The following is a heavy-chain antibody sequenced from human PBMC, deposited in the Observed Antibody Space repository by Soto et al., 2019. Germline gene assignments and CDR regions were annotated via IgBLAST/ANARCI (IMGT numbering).Heavy chain of an antibody. V-gene: IGHV4-59*12. CDR3: ARDPGSGSYYGWFDP. CDR2: IYYAGST. CDR1: GGSMISYY. J-gene: IGHJ5*02. Sequence: PSETLSLTCTVSGGSMISYYWSWVRQPPGRGLEWIGFIYYAGSTKYNPSLNSRVTISVDTSKNQFSLTVTSVTAADTAVYYCARDPGSGSYYGWFDPWGQGTLVTDS. D-gene: IGHD3-10*01.